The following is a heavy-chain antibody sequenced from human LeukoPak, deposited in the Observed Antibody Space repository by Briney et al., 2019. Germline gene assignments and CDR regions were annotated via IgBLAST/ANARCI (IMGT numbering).Heavy chain of an antibody. D-gene: IGHD4-17*01. J-gene: IGHJ4*02. CDR2: INSDGSST. V-gene: IGHV3-74*01. CDR1: GFTFSSYS. CDR3: ARATTVTTFSDY. Sequence: GGSLRLSCAASGFTFSSYSMNWVRQAPGKGLVWVSRINSDGSSTSYADSVKGRFTISRDNAKNTLYLQMNSLRAEDTAVYYCARATTVTTFSDYWGQGTLVTVSS.